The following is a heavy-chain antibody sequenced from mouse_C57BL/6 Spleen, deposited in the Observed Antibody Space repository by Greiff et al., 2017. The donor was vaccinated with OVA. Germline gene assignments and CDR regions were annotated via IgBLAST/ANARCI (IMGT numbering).Heavy chain of an antibody. CDR1: GYTFTSYW. V-gene: IGHV1-55*01. D-gene: IGHD1-1*01. CDR3: ARSNYYGSSYPYFDY. CDR2: IYPGSGST. Sequence: VQLQQSGAELVKPGASVKMSCKASGYTFTSYWITWVKQRPGQGLEWIGDIYPGSGSTNYNEKFKSKATLTVDTSSSTAYMQLSSLTSEDSAVYYCARSNYYGSSYPYFDYWGQGTTLTVSS. J-gene: IGHJ2*01.